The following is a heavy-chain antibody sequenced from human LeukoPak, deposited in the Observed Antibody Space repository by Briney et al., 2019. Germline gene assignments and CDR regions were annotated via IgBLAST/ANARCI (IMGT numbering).Heavy chain of an antibody. D-gene: IGHD3-22*01. CDR2: IISTGNTL. V-gene: IGHV3-48*03. CDR1: GFTFRTYE. CDR3: ARGGNIGYNYNAFDI. J-gene: IGHJ3*02. Sequence: PGGSLRLSCAPSGFTFRTYEMNWVSPAPGKFLEWISYIISTGNTLYEDSVKGRFTISRDNAKNSLFLQMNSLRAEDTAVDYCARGGNIGYNYNAFDIWGQGTMVTVSS.